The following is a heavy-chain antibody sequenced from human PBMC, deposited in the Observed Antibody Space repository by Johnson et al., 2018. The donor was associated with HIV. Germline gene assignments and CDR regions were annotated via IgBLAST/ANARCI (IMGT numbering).Heavy chain of an antibody. CDR2: IKQDGSEK. CDR3: ARISDNFCSDPEAFDI. J-gene: IGHJ3*02. Sequence: VQLVESGGGLVQPGGSLRLSCAASGFTFNTYWMNWVRQAPGKGLEWVANIKQDGSEKFYVDSVKGRFTISSDNAKSSLYLQMNSLRVEDTAVYYCARISDNFCSDPEAFDIWGQGTIVTVSS. V-gene: IGHV3-7*02. D-gene: IGHD3-3*01. CDR1: GFTFNTYW.